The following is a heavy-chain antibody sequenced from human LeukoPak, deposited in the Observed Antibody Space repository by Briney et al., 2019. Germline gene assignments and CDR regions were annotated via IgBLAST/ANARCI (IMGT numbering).Heavy chain of an antibody. J-gene: IGHJ6*03. CDR1: GYTSTSYD. V-gene: IGHV1-8*01. CDR2: MNPNSGNT. D-gene: IGHD3-3*01. Sequence: GASVKVSCKASGYTSTSYDINWVRQATGQGLEWMGWMNPNSGNTGYAQKFQGRVTMTRNTSISTAYMELSSLRSEDTAVYYCARTYYDFWSGYRNYYYYMDVWGKGTTVTVSS. CDR3: ARTYYDFWSGYRNYYYYMDV.